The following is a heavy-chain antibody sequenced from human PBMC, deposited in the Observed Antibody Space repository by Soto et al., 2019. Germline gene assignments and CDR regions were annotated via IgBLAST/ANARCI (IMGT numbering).Heavy chain of an antibody. CDR2: IYWEDEK. CDR1: GFSLSSSGLG. V-gene: IGHV2-5*02. CDR3: AHTPGDGFFDS. Sequence: QITLKESGPTLVKPTQTLTLTCTFSGFSLSSSGLGVGWIRQPPGKAQEWLALIYWEDEKRYRPSLKSKLPIPKTTSKNHVVLTMTNTDPGDTARYYWAHTPGDGFFDSWGQGTLVTVSS. J-gene: IGHJ4*02. D-gene: IGHD1-1*01.